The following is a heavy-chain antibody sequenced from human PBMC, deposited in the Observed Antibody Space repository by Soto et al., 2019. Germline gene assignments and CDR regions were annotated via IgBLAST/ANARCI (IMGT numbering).Heavy chain of an antibody. CDR2: IKSKTDGGTT. V-gene: IGHV3-15*07. Sequence: EVQLVESGGGLVKPGGSLRLSCAASGFTFSTVWMNWVRQAPGKGLEWVGRIKSKTDGGTTDYAAPVKGRFTISRDDSKNTLYLQMNSLKTEDTAVYYCTPLAVKGSSGWYEFSDWGQGTLVTVSS. J-gene: IGHJ4*02. D-gene: IGHD6-19*01. CDR1: GFTFSTVW. CDR3: TPLAVKGSSGWYEFSD.